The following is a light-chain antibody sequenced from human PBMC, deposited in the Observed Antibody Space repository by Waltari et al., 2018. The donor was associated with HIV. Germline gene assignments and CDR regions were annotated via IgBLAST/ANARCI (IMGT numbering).Light chain of an antibody. J-gene: IGLJ3*02. CDR2: SYG. CDR3: ATWDDSLNAWV. CDR1: SSNLGSNT. Sequence: QSVLNQSPSASGTPRQRVIISCSGTSSNLGSNTLTWYQQFPGTAPKLLIYSYGKRPSGVPERFSGSKSATSASLAISGLRSEDEADYYCATWDDSLNAWVFGGGTKLTVL. V-gene: IGLV1-44*01.